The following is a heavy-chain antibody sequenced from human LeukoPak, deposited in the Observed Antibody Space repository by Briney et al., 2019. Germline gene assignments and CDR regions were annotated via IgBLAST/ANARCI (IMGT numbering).Heavy chain of an antibody. D-gene: IGHD2-2*01. Sequence: PGRSLRLSCEASGFTFDNYAMHWVRQAPGKGLEWVSGISWNSGSIGYADSVKGRFTISRDNAKNALYLQMNSLRADGTALYYCAKGIGIVVVPAASGSDYYYGMDVWGQGTTVTVSS. CDR2: ISWNSGSI. CDR1: GFTFDNYA. V-gene: IGHV3-9*01. J-gene: IGHJ6*02. CDR3: AKGIGIVVVPAASGSDYYYGMDV.